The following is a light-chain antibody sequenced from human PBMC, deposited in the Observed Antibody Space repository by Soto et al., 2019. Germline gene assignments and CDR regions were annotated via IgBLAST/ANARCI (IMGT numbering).Light chain of an antibody. Sequence: DIQMTQSPSTLSASVGDRVTITCRASQSISSWLAWYQQKPGKAPKLLIYKASSLESGVPSRLSGSGSGTEFTLTISSLQPDGFATYYCQQYNSYPWTFGQGTKVEIK. V-gene: IGKV1-5*03. CDR3: QQYNSYPWT. J-gene: IGKJ1*01. CDR1: QSISSW. CDR2: KAS.